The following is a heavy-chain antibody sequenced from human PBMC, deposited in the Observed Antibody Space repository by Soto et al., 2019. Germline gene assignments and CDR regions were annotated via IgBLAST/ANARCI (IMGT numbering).Heavy chain of an antibody. V-gene: IGHV4-4*07. CDR3: AREGASGFGMDV. CDR1: GGSIRSYY. D-gene: IGHD1-26*01. Sequence: QVQLQESGPGLVKPSETLSLTCNVSGGSIRSYYWSWVRQPAGKPLEWIGRIYTSGSTNYNPSLKSRVSMSVETPKNPFSLEVTSVTAADTAVYYCAREGASGFGMDVWGLGTTFIVAS. J-gene: IGHJ6*02. CDR2: IYTSGST.